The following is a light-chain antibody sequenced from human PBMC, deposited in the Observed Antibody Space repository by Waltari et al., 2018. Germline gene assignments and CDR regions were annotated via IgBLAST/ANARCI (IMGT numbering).Light chain of an antibody. J-gene: IGLJ2*01. CDR3: CSYTSSSTCI. CDR2: DVS. CDR1: SSDVGSHDY. Sequence: QSALTQPASVSGSPGQSITISCTGTSSDVGSHDYVSWYQHHPGKAPKLMIYDVSNRPSGVSNRFSGSKSDNTASLTISGLQAEDEADDYCCSYTSSSTCIFGGGTKLTVL. V-gene: IGLV2-14*03.